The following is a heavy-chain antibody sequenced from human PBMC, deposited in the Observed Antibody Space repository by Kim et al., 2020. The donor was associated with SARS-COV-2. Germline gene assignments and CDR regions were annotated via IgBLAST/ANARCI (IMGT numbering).Heavy chain of an antibody. CDR3: ARHDWFGA. Sequence: GGSLRLSCAASGFSVSGDDMNWVRRAPGKGLECVSVIHTGGATFCADSVEGRFTISRDSSKNTLHHQINSLRVEDKAAYYCARHDWFGARGHGTLVTV. J-gene: IGHJ5*01. CDR1: GFSVSGDD. V-gene: IGHV3-66*04. CDR2: IHTGGAT.